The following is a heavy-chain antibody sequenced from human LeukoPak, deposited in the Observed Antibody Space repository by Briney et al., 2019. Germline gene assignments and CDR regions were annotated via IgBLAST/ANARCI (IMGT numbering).Heavy chain of an antibody. CDR3: ARGRGEYYDFWSGYYHFDY. Sequence: ASVKVSCKASGYTFTSYDIHWVRQATGQGLEWMGWMNPNSGNTGYAQKFQGRVTMTRNTSISTAYMELSSLRSEDTAVYYCARGRGEYYDFWSGYYHFDYWGQGTLVTVSS. J-gene: IGHJ4*02. V-gene: IGHV1-8*01. D-gene: IGHD3-3*01. CDR2: MNPNSGNT. CDR1: GYTFTSYD.